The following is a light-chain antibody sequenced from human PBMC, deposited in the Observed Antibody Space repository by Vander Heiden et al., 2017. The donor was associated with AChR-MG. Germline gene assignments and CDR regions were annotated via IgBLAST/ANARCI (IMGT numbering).Light chain of an antibody. CDR2: GAS. V-gene: IGKV3-15*01. Sequence: EVVMTQSPATLSVSPGETAALSCKASQSLSSNLAWYQQRPGQAPRLLIYGASTRATGIPARFSGSGYGTEFTLTIVSLQSEDFAFYYCQQYNVWPVWTFGQGTKVEMK. J-gene: IGKJ1*01. CDR1: QSLSSN. CDR3: QQYNVWPVWT.